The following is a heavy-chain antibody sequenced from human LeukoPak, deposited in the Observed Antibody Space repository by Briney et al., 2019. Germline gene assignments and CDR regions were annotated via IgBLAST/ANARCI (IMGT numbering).Heavy chain of an antibody. D-gene: IGHD6-13*01. Sequence: SETLSLSCAVYGGSFSGYDWSWIRQPPGKGLEWIGEINHSGSTNYNPSLKSRVTISVDTSKKQFSLKLSSVTAADTAVYYCARGGRQQLVRTHDGFDIWGQGTMVTVSS. CDR1: GGSFSGYD. CDR3: ARGGRQQLVRTHDGFDI. V-gene: IGHV4-34*01. CDR2: INHSGST. J-gene: IGHJ3*02.